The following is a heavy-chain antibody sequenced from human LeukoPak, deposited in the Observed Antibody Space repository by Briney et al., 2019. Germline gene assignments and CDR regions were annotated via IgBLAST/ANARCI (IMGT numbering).Heavy chain of an antibody. CDR3: ARGGGSGSYDWWYYYYGMDV. D-gene: IGHD1-26*01. J-gene: IGHJ6*02. Sequence: ASVKLSCKASGYTFTSYDINWVRQAPGQGLEWMGWMNPNSGNTGYAQKFQGRVTMTRNTSISTAYMELSSLRSEDTAVYYCARGGGSGSYDWWYYYYGMDVWGQGTTVTVSS. V-gene: IGHV1-8*01. CDR2: MNPNSGNT. CDR1: GYTFTSYD.